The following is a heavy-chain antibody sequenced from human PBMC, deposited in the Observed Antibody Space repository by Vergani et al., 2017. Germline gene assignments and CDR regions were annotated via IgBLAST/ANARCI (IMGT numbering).Heavy chain of an antibody. J-gene: IGHJ3*02. CDR3: ARDVLGGAFDI. CDR2: ISSSSSTI. CDR1: GFTFSSYG. V-gene: IGHV3-48*01. D-gene: IGHD4/OR15-4a*01. Sequence: VQLVESGGGVVQPGRSLRLSCAASGFTFSSYGMHWVRQAPGKGLEWVSYISSSSSTIYYADSVKGRFTISRDNAKNSLYLQMNSLRAEDTAVYYCARDVLGGAFDIWGQGTMVTVSS.